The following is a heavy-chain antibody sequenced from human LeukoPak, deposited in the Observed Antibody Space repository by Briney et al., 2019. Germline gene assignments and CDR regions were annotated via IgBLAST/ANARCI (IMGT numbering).Heavy chain of an antibody. CDR3: ARDWVYKIDY. CDR1: GFTFSSYV. D-gene: IGHD5-24*01. V-gene: IGHV3-74*01. J-gene: IGHJ4*02. Sequence: GGSLRLSCETAGFTFSSYVMHWVRRTPGKGLVWVSRISHDGIISYADSVKGRFTISRDNAKNTLILQMDSLRVEDTAVYYCARDWVYKIDYWGRGTLVTVSS. CDR2: ISHDGII.